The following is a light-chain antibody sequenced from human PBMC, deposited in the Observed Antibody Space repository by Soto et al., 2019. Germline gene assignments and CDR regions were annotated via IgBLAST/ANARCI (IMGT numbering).Light chain of an antibody. CDR3: QQYKSWPPIT. V-gene: IGKV3-15*01. CDR1: QSVSSN. Sequence: EIVLTRSPGTLSLSPCERATLSCSASQSVSSNLAWYQQKPGQGPRLLIYGASTRATGVPDRFSGTGSGTEFTLTISSLKSEDYAVYYCQQYKSWPPITFGQGTRLENK. CDR2: GAS. J-gene: IGKJ5*01.